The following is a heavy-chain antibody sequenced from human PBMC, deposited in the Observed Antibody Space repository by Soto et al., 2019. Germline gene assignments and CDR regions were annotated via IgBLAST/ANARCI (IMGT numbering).Heavy chain of an antibody. CDR2: ISATGGNI. J-gene: IGHJ2*01. CDR3: AKVAGGLGYFDL. V-gene: IGHV3-23*01. CDR1: GFIFSDYA. D-gene: IGHD3-16*01. Sequence: EAQLLESGGGLARPGGSLKLSCVASGFIFSDYAMTWIRQAPGKGLEWVATISATGGNIEYRESLKGRFTISRDNSKKMVYLQINGLTADGTAVYYCAKVAGGLGYFDLWGRGTLVTVSS.